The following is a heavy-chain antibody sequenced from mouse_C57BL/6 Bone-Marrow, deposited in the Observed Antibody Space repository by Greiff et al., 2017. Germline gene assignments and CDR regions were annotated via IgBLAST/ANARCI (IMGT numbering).Heavy chain of an antibody. Sequence: EVLLVESGGGLVQPGGSLKLSCAASGFTFSDYYMSWVRQTPEKRLEWVAYISNVGGSTYYPDTVKGRFTISRDNAKNTLYLQMSRLKSEDTAMXYCSGYCYGRDFWGQGTSLTVSS. D-gene: IGHD1-1*01. J-gene: IGHJ2*02. CDR3: SGYCYGRDF. CDR2: ISNVGGST. CDR1: GFTFSDYY. V-gene: IGHV5-12*01.